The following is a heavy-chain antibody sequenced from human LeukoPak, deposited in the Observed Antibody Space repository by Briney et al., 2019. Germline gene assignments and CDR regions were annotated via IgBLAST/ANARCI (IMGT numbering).Heavy chain of an antibody. D-gene: IGHD3-10*01. CDR2: ISAYNGNT. CDR1: GYTFTSYG. CDR3: ARDRFGENWYFDL. V-gene: IGHV1-18*01. J-gene: IGHJ2*01. Sequence: ASVKVSCKASGYTFTSYGISWVRQAPGQGLEWMGWISAYNGNTNYAQKLQGRVTMTRDTSTSTVYMELSSLRSEDTAVYYCARDRFGENWYFDLWGRGTLVTVSS.